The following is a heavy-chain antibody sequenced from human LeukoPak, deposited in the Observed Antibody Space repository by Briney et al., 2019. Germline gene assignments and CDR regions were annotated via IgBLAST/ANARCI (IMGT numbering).Heavy chain of an antibody. CDR2: IYYSGST. J-gene: IGHJ5*02. D-gene: IGHD2-2*01. Sequence: PSETLSLTCTVSGGSISSGDYYWGWIRQPPGKGLEWIGYIYYSGSTYYNPSLKSRVTISVDTSKNQFSLKLSSVTAADTAVYYCAVYCSSTSCYNWFDPWGQGTLVTVSS. CDR3: AVYCSSTSCYNWFDP. CDR1: GGSISSGDYY. V-gene: IGHV4-30-4*08.